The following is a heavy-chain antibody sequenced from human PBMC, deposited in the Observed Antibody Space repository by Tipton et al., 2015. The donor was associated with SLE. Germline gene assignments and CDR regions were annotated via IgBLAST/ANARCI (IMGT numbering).Heavy chain of an antibody. CDR2: VNHSGGT. Sequence: TLSLTCTVSGGSISSSSYYWGWIRQPPGKGLEWIGEVNHSGGTNYNSSLKSRVTIFVDTSKNQFSLKLSSVTAADTAVYYCARGWDYDSWSGYADYYYYYMDVWGKGTTVTVSS. J-gene: IGHJ6*03. CDR3: ARGWDYDSWSGYADYYYYYMDV. D-gene: IGHD3-3*01. V-gene: IGHV4-39*01. CDR1: GGSISSSSYY.